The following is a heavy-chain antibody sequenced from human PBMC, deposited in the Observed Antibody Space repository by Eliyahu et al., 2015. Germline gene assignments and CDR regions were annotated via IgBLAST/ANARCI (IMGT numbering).Heavy chain of an antibody. CDR2: ISYDGSNK. J-gene: IGHJ6*02. CDR3: AREALRFVIGGQDMDV. V-gene: IGHV3-30*03. CDR1: GFTFSXPG. Sequence: QVQLVESGGGVVQPGXSLRLSCAXXGFTFSXPGMHWVRQAPGKGLXWVAVISYDGSNKYYADSVKGRFTISRDNSKNTLYLQMNSLRAEDTAVYYCAREALRFVIGGQDMDVWGQGTTVTVSS. D-gene: IGHD3-16*02.